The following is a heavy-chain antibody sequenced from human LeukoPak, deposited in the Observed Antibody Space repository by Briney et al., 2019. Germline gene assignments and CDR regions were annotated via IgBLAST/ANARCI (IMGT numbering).Heavy chain of an antibody. CDR2: IYSGGST. D-gene: IGHD4-23*01. Sequence: GGSLRLSCAASGFTVSSNYMSWVRQAPGKGLEWVSVIYSGGSTYYADSVKGRFTISRDNSKNTLYLQMNSLRAEDTAVYYCARARVGNLYYFDYWGQGTLVTVSS. CDR3: ARARVGNLYYFDY. CDR1: GFTVSSNY. J-gene: IGHJ4*02. V-gene: IGHV3-53*01.